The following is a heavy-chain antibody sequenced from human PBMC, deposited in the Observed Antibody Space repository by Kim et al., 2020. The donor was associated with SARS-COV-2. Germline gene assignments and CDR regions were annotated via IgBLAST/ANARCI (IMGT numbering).Heavy chain of an antibody. CDR1: GYRFTNYW. CDR3: ARQEFYGSGTYAFDI. Sequence: GESLKISCKGSGYRFTNYWIGWVRQMPGKGLDWMGIIYPDDSDTRYNPSFQGQVTMSADKSISTAYLQWSSLKASDTAMYYCARQEFYGSGTYAFDIWGQGTKVTVSS. CDR2: IYPDDSDT. D-gene: IGHD3-10*01. V-gene: IGHV5-51*01. J-gene: IGHJ3*02.